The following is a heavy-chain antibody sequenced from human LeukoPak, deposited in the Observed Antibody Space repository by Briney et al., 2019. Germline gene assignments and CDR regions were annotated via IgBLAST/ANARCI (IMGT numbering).Heavy chain of an antibody. V-gene: IGHV4-59*12. CDR3: ATTPKGGYSAYLDY. CDR1: GGSISSYH. J-gene: IGHJ4*02. Sequence: SETLSLTCTVSGGSISSYHWSWIQQPPGKGLEWIGYIYYSGSTNYNPSLKSRVTISVDKSKNHFSLKLSSVTAADTAVYYCATTPKGGYSAYLDYWGQGTLVTVSS. CDR2: IYYSGST. D-gene: IGHD5-12*01.